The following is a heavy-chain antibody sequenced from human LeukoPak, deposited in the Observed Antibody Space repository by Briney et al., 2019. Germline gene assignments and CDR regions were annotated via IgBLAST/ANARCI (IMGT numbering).Heavy chain of an antibody. J-gene: IGHJ4*02. CDR3: TTGYGSSWNY. Sequence: GGSLRLSCAASGFIFRNAWMNWVRQAPGKGLEWVGRIKNKADGGTTDYAAPVKGRFTISRDDSENTLSLQMNRLKIEDTAVYYCTTGYGSSWNYWGQGTLVTVSS. CDR2: IKNKADGGTT. CDR1: GFIFRNAW. D-gene: IGHD6-13*01. V-gene: IGHV3-15*01.